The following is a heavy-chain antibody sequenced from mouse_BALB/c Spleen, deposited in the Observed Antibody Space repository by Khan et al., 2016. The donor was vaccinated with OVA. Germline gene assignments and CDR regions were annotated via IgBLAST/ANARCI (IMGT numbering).Heavy chain of an antibody. CDR2: IRNKAKGYTT. D-gene: IGHD1-1*01. CDR3: ARETVVDIYWYFDV. Sequence: EVELVASGGGLVQPGGFLRLSCATSGFTFTDYYMSWVRQPPGKALEWLGFIRNKAKGYTTEYSASVKGRFTISRDNSQSIVYLQMNTLRAEDSATYFCARETVVDIYWYFDVWGAGTTVTVSS. CDR1: GFTFTDYY. J-gene: IGHJ1*01. V-gene: IGHV7-3*02.